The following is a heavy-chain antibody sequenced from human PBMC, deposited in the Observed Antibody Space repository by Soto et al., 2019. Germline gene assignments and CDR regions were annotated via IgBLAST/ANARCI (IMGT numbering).Heavy chain of an antibody. J-gene: IGHJ4*02. CDR3: ARVTVKSMMGLVAATSPLDY. Sequence: PGGSLRLSCAASGFTLSSFFMHWVRQGPGKGLVWVSRINNDGSSTTYADSVKGRFTISRDNAMNSLYLQMDSLRGEDTAVYYCARVTVKSMMGLVAATSPLDYLGQGTLVTVSS. D-gene: IGHD1-26*01. CDR2: INNDGSST. CDR1: GFTLSSFF. V-gene: IGHV3-74*03.